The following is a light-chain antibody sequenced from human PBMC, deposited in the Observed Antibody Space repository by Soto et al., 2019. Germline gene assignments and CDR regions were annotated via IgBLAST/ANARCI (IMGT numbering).Light chain of an antibody. CDR1: QDIGSW. CDR2: AAS. V-gene: IGKV1-12*01. CDR3: QQGDSFPIT. J-gene: IGKJ5*01. Sequence: DIQMTQSPSSVSASIGDRVTITCRASQDIGSWLAWYQQKPGKAPDLLIYAASSLQSGVPSRFYGSGPGTDFTLTISSLQPEDFATYYCQQGDSFPITFGQGTRLEMK.